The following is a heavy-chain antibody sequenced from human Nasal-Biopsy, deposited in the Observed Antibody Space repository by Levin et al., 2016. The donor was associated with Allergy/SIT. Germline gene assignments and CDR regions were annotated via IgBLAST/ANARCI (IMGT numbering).Heavy chain of an antibody. D-gene: IGHD4-17*01. CDR2: IHHSGST. CDR3: ASHTPGDHNFES. CDR1: GGSVSGGGFY. J-gene: IGHJ4*02. Sequence: SETLSLTCAVSGGSVSGGGFYWSWVRQQPGRGLEWIGYIHHSGSTHYNPSLKSRLSISMDTSKDQFSLKLHSMTAADTAVYYCASHTPGDHNFESWGQGTLVTVSS. V-gene: IGHV4-31*11.